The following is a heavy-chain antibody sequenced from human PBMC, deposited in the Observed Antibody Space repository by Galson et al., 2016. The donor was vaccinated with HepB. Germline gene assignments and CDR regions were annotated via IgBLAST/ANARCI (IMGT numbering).Heavy chain of an antibody. CDR3: AKEMRWLKLGLDY. Sequence: SLRLSCAASGFTFTDHAMSWVRLVPGKGLEWVAVVSGNGGTIYYSDSVKGRFTISRDNSKNPLYLQMNSLRAEDTATYYCAKEMRWLKLGLDYWGQGTRVTVSS. D-gene: IGHD5-24*01. CDR2: VSGNGGTI. V-gene: IGHV3-23*01. CDR1: GFTFTDHA. J-gene: IGHJ4*02.